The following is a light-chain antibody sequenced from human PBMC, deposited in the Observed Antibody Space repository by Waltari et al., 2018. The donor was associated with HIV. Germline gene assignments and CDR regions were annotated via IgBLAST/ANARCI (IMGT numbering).Light chain of an antibody. CDR3: ETWDSSTWV. Sequence: QPVLTQSSSASASLGSSVKLTCPLTTEHRSNIIAWPQQQPGKAPRYLMKLEGGGFYNKGSGVPDRFSGSSSGADRYLTISNLQFEDEADYYCETWDSSTWVFGGGTKLTVL. J-gene: IGLJ3*02. CDR1: TEHRSNI. CDR2: LEGGGFY. V-gene: IGLV4-60*02.